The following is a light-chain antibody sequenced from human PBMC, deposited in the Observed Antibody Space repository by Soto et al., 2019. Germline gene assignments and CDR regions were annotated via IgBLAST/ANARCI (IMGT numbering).Light chain of an antibody. CDR3: QQRSNWPYT. Sequence: EIVLTQSPATLSLSPGERATLSCRASQGVSSYLAWYQQKPGQAPRRLIYDASNRATGIPARFSGSASGTDFTLTISTLEPEDFAVYYCQQRSNWPYTFGQGTKLEIK. CDR2: DAS. J-gene: IGKJ2*01. CDR1: QGVSSY. V-gene: IGKV3-11*01.